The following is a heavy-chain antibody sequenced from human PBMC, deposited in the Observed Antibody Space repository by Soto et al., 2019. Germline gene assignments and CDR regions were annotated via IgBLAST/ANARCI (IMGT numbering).Heavy chain of an antibody. CDR3: ARGFWSGYSYNWFDP. D-gene: IGHD3-3*01. CDR2: IIPIFGTA. CDR1: GGTFSSYA. J-gene: IGHJ5*02. V-gene: IGHV1-69*01. Sequence: SVKVSCKASGGTFSSYAISWVRQAPGQGLEWMGGIIPIFGTANYAQKFQGRVTITADESTSTAYMELSSLRSEDTAVYYCARGFWSGYSYNWFDPWGQGTLVTVSS.